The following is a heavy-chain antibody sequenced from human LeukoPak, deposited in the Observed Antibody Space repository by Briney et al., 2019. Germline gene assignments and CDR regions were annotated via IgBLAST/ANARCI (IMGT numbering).Heavy chain of an antibody. V-gene: IGHV3-30-3*01. J-gene: IGHJ4*02. CDR2: ISYDGSNK. CDR1: GFTFSSYA. Sequence: GRSLRLSRAASGFTFSSYAMHWVRQAPGKGLEWVAVISYDGSNKYYADSVKGRFTISRDNSKNTLYLQMNSLRAEDTAVYYCASAPYGDYGDYWGQGTLVTVSS. CDR3: ASAPYGDYGDY. D-gene: IGHD4-17*01.